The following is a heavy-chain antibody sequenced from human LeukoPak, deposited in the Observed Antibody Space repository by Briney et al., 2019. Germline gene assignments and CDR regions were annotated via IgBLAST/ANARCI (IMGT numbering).Heavy chain of an antibody. CDR1: GFTFSSYS. CDR3: ARDHAPYGDYPGSYYYYYYGMDV. J-gene: IGHJ6*02. V-gene: IGHV3-21*01. Sequence: PGGSLRLSCAASGFTFSSYSMNWVRQAPGKGLEWVSSISSSSSYIYYADSVKGRFTISRDNAKNSLYLQMNSLRAEDTAVYYCARDHAPYGDYPGSYYYYYYGMDVWGQGTTVTVSS. D-gene: IGHD4-17*01. CDR2: ISSSSSYI.